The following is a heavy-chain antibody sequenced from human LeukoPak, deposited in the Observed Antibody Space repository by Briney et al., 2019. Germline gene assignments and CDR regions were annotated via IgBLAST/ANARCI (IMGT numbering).Heavy chain of an antibody. CDR2: ISSSSTYT. J-gene: IGHJ6*02. CDR1: GFSFRDYY. V-gene: IGHV3-11*03. D-gene: IGHD1-14*01. CDR3: ARSLFPTSPPSLTGFAMNV. Sequence: KPGGSLRLSRAASGFSFRDYYMTWIRQAPGKGLEWVSYISSSSTYTHYADSVKGRFTISRDNAQNSLYLQMDRLRAEDTALYFCARSLFPTSPPSLTGFAMNVWGQGTTVTVSS.